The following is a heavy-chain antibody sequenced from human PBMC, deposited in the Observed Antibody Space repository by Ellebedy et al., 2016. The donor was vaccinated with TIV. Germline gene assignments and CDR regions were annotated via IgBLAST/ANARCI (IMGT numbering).Heavy chain of an antibody. CDR2: IIPIFGTA. J-gene: IGHJ5*02. Sequence: SVKVSCXASGGTFSSYAISWVRQAPGQGLEWMGGIIPIFGTANYAQKFQGRVTITADESTSTAYMELSSLRSEDTAVYYCARESGYCSGGSCYSGFDPWGQGTLVTVSS. D-gene: IGHD2-15*01. V-gene: IGHV1-69*13. CDR3: ARESGYCSGGSCYSGFDP. CDR1: GGTFSSYA.